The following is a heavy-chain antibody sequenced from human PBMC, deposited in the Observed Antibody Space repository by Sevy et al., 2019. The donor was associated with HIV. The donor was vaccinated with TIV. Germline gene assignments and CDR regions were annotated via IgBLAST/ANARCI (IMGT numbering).Heavy chain of an antibody. V-gene: IGHV3-15*01. J-gene: IGHJ4*02. CDR1: GFTFSNAW. Sequence: GGSLRLSCAASGFTFSNAWMSWVRQAPGKGLEWVGSIKSKTDGGTTDYAAPVKGRFTISRDDSKNTLYLQMNSLKTEDTAVYYCTTLAEDYWGQGTLVTVSS. CDR3: TTLAEDY. D-gene: IGHD3-3*02. CDR2: IKSKTDGGTT.